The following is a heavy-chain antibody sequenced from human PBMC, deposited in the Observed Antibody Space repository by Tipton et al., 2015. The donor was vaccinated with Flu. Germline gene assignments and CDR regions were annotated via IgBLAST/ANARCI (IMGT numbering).Heavy chain of an antibody. CDR1: GFTFDDYA. CDR2: ISWSSGSI. D-gene: IGHD3-3*01. V-gene: IGHV3-9*01. Sequence: SLRLSCAASGFTFDDYAMHWVRQAPGKGLEWVSGISWSSGSIGYADSDKGRFTISRDNAKKSLYLQMNSLRAEDTALYYCAKEITTIFGVDIDYWGQGTVGTV. CDR3: AKEITTIFGVDIDY. J-gene: IGHJ4*02.